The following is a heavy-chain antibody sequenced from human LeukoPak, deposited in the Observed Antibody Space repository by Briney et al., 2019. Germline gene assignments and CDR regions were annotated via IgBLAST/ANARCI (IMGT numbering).Heavy chain of an antibody. CDR3: ASGIVVVPAAWVY. CDR1: GGSFSGYY. Sequence: PSETLSLTCAVYGGSFSGYYWSWIRQPPGKGLEWIGEINHSGGTNYNPSLKSRVTISVDTSKNQFSLKLSSVTAADTAVYYCASGIVVVPAAWVYWGQGTLVTVSS. CDR2: INHSGGT. D-gene: IGHD2-2*01. J-gene: IGHJ4*02. V-gene: IGHV4-34*01.